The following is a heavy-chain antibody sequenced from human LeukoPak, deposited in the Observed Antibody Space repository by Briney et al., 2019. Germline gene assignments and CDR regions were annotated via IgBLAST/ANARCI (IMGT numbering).Heavy chain of an antibody. J-gene: IGHJ4*02. CDR3: ARDRYCSGGSCRAIDY. CDR2: INWNGGST. V-gene: IGHV3-20*04. CDR1: GFSFSSYG. Sequence: TGGSLRLSCAASGFSFSSYGMIWVRQAPRKGLEWVSGINWNGGSTGYADSVKGRFTISRDNAKNSLYLQMNSLRAEDTALYYCARDRYCSGGSCRAIDYWGQGTLVTVSS. D-gene: IGHD2-15*01.